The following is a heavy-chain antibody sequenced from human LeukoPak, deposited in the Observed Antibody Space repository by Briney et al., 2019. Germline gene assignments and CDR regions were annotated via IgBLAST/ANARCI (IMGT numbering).Heavy chain of an antibody. V-gene: IGHV1-2*02. Sequence: GASVKVSCKASGYTFTGYYMHWVRQAPGQGLEWMGWIDPNSGGTNYAQKFQGRVTMTRDTSISTAYMELSRLRSDDTAVYYCARANDYVWGSCRPYYYYYYYMDVWGKGTTVTISS. CDR2: IDPNSGGT. D-gene: IGHD3-16*02. J-gene: IGHJ6*03. CDR1: GYTFTGYY. CDR3: ARANDYVWGSCRPYYYYYYYMDV.